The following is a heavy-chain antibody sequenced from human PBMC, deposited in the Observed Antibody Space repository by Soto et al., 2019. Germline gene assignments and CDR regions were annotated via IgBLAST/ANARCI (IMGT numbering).Heavy chain of an antibody. Sequence: ASVKVSGKASGYTFTVYYMHWVRQAPGQGLEWMGWINPNSGGTNYAQKFQGWVTMTRDTSISTAYMELSRLRSDDTAVYYCARLRRFYYYYGMDVWGQGTTVTVSS. D-gene: IGHD3-16*01. CDR3: ARLRRFYYYYGMDV. J-gene: IGHJ6*02. V-gene: IGHV1-2*04. CDR1: GYTFTVYY. CDR2: INPNSGGT.